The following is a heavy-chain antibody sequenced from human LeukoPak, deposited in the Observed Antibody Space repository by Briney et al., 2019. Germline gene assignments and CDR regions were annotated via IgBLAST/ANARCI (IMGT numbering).Heavy chain of an antibody. CDR3: ARDLLRRGGYEWSY. D-gene: IGHD5-12*01. CDR1: GGSISSSDYF. Sequence: PSETLSLTCTVSGGSISSSDYFWGWIRQPPGKGLEWIGSIYHSGSTYYNPSLKSRVTISVDTSKNQFSLKLSSVTAADTAVYYCARDLLRRGGYEWSYWGQGTLVTVSS. J-gene: IGHJ4*02. CDR2: IYHSGST. V-gene: IGHV4-39*07.